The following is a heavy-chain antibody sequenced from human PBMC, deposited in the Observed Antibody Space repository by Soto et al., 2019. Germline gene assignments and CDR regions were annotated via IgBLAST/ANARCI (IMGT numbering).Heavy chain of an antibody. V-gene: IGHV3-23*01. J-gene: IGHJ6*02. CDR2: ISGSGGST. CDR1: GFTTSSYA. Sequence: GGSLRLSCASSGFTTSSYAMSWVRQAPGKGLEWVSAISGSGGSTYYADSVKGRFTISRDNSKNTLYLQMNSLRAEDTAVYYYAKDLSPLYYYYGMDVWGQGTTVTVSS. CDR3: AKDLSPLYYYYGMDV.